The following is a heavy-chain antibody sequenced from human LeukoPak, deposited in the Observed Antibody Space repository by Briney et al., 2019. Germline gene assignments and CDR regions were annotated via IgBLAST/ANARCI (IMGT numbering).Heavy chain of an antibody. CDR2: IYYSGTT. D-gene: IGHD6-19*01. CDR1: GVSISTYS. CDR3: AGDSSGWSGWFDP. Sequence: SETLSLTCTVSGVSISTYSWSWIRQSPGKALEWIGYIYYSGTTNYNPSLKSRLTISVDTSKNQFSLKLSSVTAADTAVYYCAGDSSGWSGWFDPWGQGTLVTVSS. J-gene: IGHJ5*02. V-gene: IGHV4-59*01.